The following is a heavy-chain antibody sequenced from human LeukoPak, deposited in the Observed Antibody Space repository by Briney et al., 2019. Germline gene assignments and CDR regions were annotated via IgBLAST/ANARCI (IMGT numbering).Heavy chain of an antibody. Sequence: SETLSLTCTVSGGSISSYYWSWIRQPPGKGLEWIGYIYYSGSTNYNPSLKSRVTISVDTSKNQFSLKLSPVTAADTAVYYCARGRRGTIFGVVTSNGYLYYYYYMDVWGKGTTVTVSS. CDR2: IYYSGST. CDR1: GGSISSYY. CDR3: ARGRRGTIFGVVTSNGYLYYYYYMDV. V-gene: IGHV4-59*01. D-gene: IGHD3-3*01. J-gene: IGHJ6*03.